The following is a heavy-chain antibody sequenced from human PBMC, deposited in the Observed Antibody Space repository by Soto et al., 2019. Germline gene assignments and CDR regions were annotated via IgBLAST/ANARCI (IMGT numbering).Heavy chain of an antibody. CDR2: THHSGNT. CDR3: ARDGDYASGESTFWGFDI. Sequence: QVHLQESGPGLVIPSGTLSLTCAVSGASISSSQWWTWVRQAPGKGLEWIGETHHSGNTHYNPSLKGRVTISLDKPNNPISLKLTSVTAADTAVYYCARDGDYASGESTFWGFDIWGQGTMVTVSS. D-gene: IGHD3-10*01. V-gene: IGHV4-4*02. J-gene: IGHJ3*02. CDR1: GASISSSQW.